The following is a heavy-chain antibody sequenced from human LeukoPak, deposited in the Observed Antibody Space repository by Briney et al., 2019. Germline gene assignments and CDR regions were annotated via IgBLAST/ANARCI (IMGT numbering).Heavy chain of an antibody. CDR2: INSDGSST. Sequence: PGGSLRLSCAASGFTFSSYWMHWVRQAPGKGLVWVSRINSDGSSTSYADSVKGRFTISRDNAKNSLYLQMNSLRAEDTAVYYCARQNDYYDSSDVSAFDYWGQGTLVTVSS. CDR3: ARQNDYYDSSDVSAFDY. J-gene: IGHJ4*02. V-gene: IGHV3-74*01. CDR1: GFTFSSYW. D-gene: IGHD3-22*01.